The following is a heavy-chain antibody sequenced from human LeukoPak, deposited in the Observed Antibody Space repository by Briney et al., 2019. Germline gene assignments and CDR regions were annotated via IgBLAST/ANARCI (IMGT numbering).Heavy chain of an antibody. CDR1: GSSISSSSYY. D-gene: IGHD2-15*01. Sequence: SETLSLTCTVSGSSISSSSYYWAWIRQPPGKGLEWIGSIYYSGSTYYNSSLKSRVTISVDTSKNQFSLKLTSVTAAETAVYYCVAAVAAIDYWGQGTLVTVSS. CDR2: IYYSGST. J-gene: IGHJ4*02. V-gene: IGHV4-39*01. CDR3: VAAVAAIDY.